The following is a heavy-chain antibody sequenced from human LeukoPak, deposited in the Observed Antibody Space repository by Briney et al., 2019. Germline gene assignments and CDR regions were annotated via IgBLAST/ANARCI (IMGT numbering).Heavy chain of an antibody. D-gene: IGHD6-6*01. Sequence: GGSLRLSCAASGFTFSSYSMNWVRQAPGKGLEWVSYISFSRTTIYYADSVKGRFTISRDNAKNSLYLQMNSLRAEDTAVYYCARVEYSSTPWAFDIWGQGTMVTVSS. J-gene: IGHJ3*02. CDR1: GFTFSSYS. CDR2: ISFSRTTI. V-gene: IGHV3-48*01. CDR3: ARVEYSSTPWAFDI.